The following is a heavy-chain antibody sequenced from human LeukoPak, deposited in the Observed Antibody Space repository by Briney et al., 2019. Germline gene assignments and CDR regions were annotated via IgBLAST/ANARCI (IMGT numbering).Heavy chain of an antibody. V-gene: IGHV4-61*02. CDR2: IYTSGST. Sequence: SETLSLTCTVSGGSISSGSYYWSWIRRPAGKGLEWIGRIYTSGSTNYNPSLKSRVTISVDTSKNQFSLKLSSVTAADTAVYYCAREARMVRGVIIAWQFDYWDQGTLVTVSS. CDR3: AREARMVRGVIIAWQFDY. D-gene: IGHD3-10*01. J-gene: IGHJ4*02. CDR1: GGSISSGSYY.